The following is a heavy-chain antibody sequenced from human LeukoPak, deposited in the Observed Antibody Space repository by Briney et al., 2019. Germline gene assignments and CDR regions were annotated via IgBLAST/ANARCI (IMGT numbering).Heavy chain of an antibody. CDR3: ARGSGYYYGMDV. J-gene: IGHJ6*02. V-gene: IGHV4-34*01. CDR1: GGSFSGYY. Sequence: SETLSLTCSVYGGSFSGYYWRWIRQPPGKGLEWIGEINHSGNSNYNPSLKSRVTISVDTSKNQFSLKLNSVTAADTAVYYCARGSGYYYGMDVWGQGTTVTVSS. CDR2: INHSGNS. D-gene: IGHD6-25*01.